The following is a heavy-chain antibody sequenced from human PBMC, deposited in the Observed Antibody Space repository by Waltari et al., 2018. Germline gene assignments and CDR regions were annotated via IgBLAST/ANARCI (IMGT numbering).Heavy chain of an antibody. CDR1: GYTFTGYY. J-gene: IGHJ4*02. D-gene: IGHD3-3*01. V-gene: IGHV1-2*02. CDR3: ARARDFWSGYYTTGNFDY. CDR2: INPNSGGT. Sequence: QVQLVQSGAEVKKPGASVKVSCKASGYTFTGYYMHWVRQAPGQGLEWMGWINPNSGGTNYAQKFQGRVTMTRDTSISTAYMELSRLRSDDTAVYYCARARDFWSGYYTTGNFDYWGQGTLVTVSS.